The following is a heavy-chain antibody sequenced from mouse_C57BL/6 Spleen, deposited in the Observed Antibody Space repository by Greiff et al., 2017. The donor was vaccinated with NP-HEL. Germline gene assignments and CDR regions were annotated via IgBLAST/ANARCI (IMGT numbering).Heavy chain of an antibody. CDR3: ARGDTTVGGYYAMDY. CDR2: IDPSDSYT. CDR1: GYTFTSYW. Sequence: QVQLQQPGAELVMPGASVKLSCKASGYTFTSYWMHWVKQRPGQGLEWIGEIDPSDSYTNYNQKFKGKSTLTVDNSSSTAYMQLSSLTSEDSAVYYCARGDTTVGGYYAMDYWGQGTSVTVSS. J-gene: IGHJ4*01. D-gene: IGHD1-1*01. V-gene: IGHV1-69*01.